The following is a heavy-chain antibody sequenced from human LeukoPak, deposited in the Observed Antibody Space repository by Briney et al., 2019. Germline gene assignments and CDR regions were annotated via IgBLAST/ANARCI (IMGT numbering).Heavy chain of an antibody. D-gene: IGHD1-1*01. CDR2: IYYSGST. Sequence: SETLSLTCTVSGDSISSYYWSWIRQPPGKGLEWIGYIYYSGSTNYNPSLKSRVTISVDTSKNQFSLKLSSVTAADTAVYYCARRGIGNWYFDLWGRGTLVTVSS. CDR3: ARRGIGNWYFDL. CDR1: GDSISSYY. J-gene: IGHJ2*01. V-gene: IGHV4-59*08.